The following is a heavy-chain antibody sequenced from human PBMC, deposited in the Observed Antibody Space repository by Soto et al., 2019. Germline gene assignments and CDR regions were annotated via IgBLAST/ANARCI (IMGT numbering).Heavy chain of an antibody. V-gene: IGHV1-8*01. CDR1: GYTFTSYD. CDR2: MNPNSGNT. CDR3: ARPTAKYWETDY. Sequence: ASVKVSCKASGYTFTSYDINWVRQATGQGLEWMGWMNPNSGNTGYAQKFQGRVTMTRNTSISTAYMELSSLRSEDTAVYYCARPTAKYWETDYWGQGTLVTVSS. J-gene: IGHJ4*02. D-gene: IGHD1-26*01.